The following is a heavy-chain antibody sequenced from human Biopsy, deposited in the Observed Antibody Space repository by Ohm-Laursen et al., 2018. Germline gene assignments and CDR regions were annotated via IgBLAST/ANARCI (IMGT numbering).Heavy chain of an antibody. CDR1: GYTFTSYD. D-gene: IGHD1-7*01. Sequence: ASLKVSCKASGYTFTSYDITWGRQASGQGPEWIGWLNPVSGNSNFGQKFRGRVTVTSDTSISTAYMELSGLTSDDRATYYCGRAVRNQLLTDPWGQGTLVTATS. CDR3: GRAVRNQLLTDP. V-gene: IGHV1-8*01. J-gene: IGHJ5*02. CDR2: LNPVSGNS.